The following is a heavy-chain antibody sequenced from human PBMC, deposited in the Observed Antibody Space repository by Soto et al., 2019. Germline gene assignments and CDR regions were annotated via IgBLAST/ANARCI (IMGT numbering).Heavy chain of an antibody. CDR3: ARGYCSGGSCYSGPPLNWFDP. V-gene: IGHV1-18*01. CDR2: ISAYNGNT. D-gene: IGHD2-15*01. J-gene: IGHJ5*02. Sequence: RASVKVSCKASGYTFTSYGISWVRQAPGQGLEWMGWISAYNGNTNYAQKPQGRVTMTTDTSTSTAYMELRSLRSDDTAVYYCARGYCSGGSCYSGPPLNWFDPWGQGTLVTVSS. CDR1: GYTFTSYG.